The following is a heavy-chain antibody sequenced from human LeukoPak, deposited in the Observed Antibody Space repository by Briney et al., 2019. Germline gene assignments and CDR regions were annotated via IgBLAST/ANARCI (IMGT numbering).Heavy chain of an antibody. J-gene: IGHJ4*02. Sequence: GGSLRLSCAASGFTFSSYSMIWVRQAPGKGLEWVAVIWYDGSNKYYADSVKGRFTISRDNSKNTLYLQMNSLRAEDTAVYYCARERHPTSYGDLVDYWGQGTLVTVSS. CDR1: GFTFSSYS. CDR2: IWYDGSNK. V-gene: IGHV3-33*08. D-gene: IGHD4-17*01. CDR3: ARERHPTSYGDLVDY.